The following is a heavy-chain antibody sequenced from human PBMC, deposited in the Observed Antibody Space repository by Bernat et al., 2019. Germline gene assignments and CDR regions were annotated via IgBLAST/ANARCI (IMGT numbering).Heavy chain of an antibody. CDR1: AGSISSNNYF. CDR3: ATPWGATDYYGSSGYYGWDAFDS. CDR2: VYFSGST. D-gene: IGHD3-22*01. J-gene: IGHJ3*02. V-gene: IGHV4-39*01. Sequence: QVQLQESGPGLVKPSETLSLTCTVSAGSISSNNYFWGWIREPPGKGLEWIGSVYFSGSTYYNPSLKGRVTISVDTSKNQFSMKLSSVTAADTAVYYCATPWGATDYYGSSGYYGWDAFDSWGQGTMVTVSS.